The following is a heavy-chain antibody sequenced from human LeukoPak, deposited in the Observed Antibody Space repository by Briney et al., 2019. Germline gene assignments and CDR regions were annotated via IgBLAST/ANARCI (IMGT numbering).Heavy chain of an antibody. CDR3: ARDRGSCSGGSCYSDYYYGMDV. V-gene: IGHV4-59*01. CDR1: GGSISSNY. CDR2: IYNSGTT. Sequence: SETLSLTCTVSGGSISSNYWSWIRQPPGKGLEWIGYIYNSGTTNYNPSLKGRVTLSIDTSKNQLSLKLRSVTAADTAVYYCARDRGSCSGGSCYSDYYYGMDVWGQGTTVTVSS. D-gene: IGHD2-15*01. J-gene: IGHJ6*02.